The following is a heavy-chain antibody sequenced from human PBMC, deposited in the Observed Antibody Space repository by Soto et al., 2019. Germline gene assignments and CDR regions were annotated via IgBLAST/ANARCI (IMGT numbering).Heavy chain of an antibody. V-gene: IGHV3-23*01. CDR3: AKDQNIQLWPRYYYYGMDV. CDR2: ISGSGGST. J-gene: IGHJ6*02. CDR1: GFTFSSYA. Sequence: EVQLLESGGGLVQPGGSLRLSCAASGFTFSSYAMSWVRQAPGKGLEWVSAISGSGGSTYYADSVKGRFTISRDNSQNTLYLQMNSLRAEDTAVYYCAKDQNIQLWPRYYYYGMDVWGQGTTVTVSS. D-gene: IGHD5-18*01.